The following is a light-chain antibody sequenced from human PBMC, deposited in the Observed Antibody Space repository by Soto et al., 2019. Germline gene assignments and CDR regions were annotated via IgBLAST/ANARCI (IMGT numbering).Light chain of an antibody. CDR1: SSDVGGYNY. CDR3: SSYTSSTYVV. Sequence: QSALTQPASVSGSPGQSITISCTGTSSDVGGYNYVSWYQQHPGKAPKLMIYEVSNLPSGVSNRFSGSKSGNTASLTISGRQAADEADYYCSSYTSSTYVVFGGGTKLTVL. J-gene: IGLJ2*01. V-gene: IGLV2-14*01. CDR2: EVS.